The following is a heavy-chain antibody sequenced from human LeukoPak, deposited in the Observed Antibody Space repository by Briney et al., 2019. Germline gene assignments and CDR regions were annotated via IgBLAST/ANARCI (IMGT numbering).Heavy chain of an antibody. CDR1: GGSISSSNW. CDR3: AKGEDHGSGTVHFAS. Sequence: SETLSLTCAVSGGSISSSNWWSWVRQPPGKGLEWIGEIYHGGSTNYNPSLKSQVAMSVDRSRNQFSLQLSSVTAADTAVYYCAKGEDHGSGTVHFASWGQGTLVTVSS. V-gene: IGHV4-4*02. CDR2: IYHGGST. J-gene: IGHJ4*02. D-gene: IGHD3-10*01.